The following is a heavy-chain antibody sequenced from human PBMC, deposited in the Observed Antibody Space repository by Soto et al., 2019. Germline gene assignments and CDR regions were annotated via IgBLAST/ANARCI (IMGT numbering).Heavy chain of an antibody. J-gene: IGHJ3*02. CDR1: GFTFSDHY. Sequence: EVQVVESGGGLVQPGGSLRLSCAGSGFTFSDHYMDWVRQAPGKGLEWVGRSRNKAKKYTTEYAASVKGRFTISRDDSKNSRYLQMNSLKTEDTAVYYCARISAAASNAFDIWGQGTMVTVSS. V-gene: IGHV3-72*01. D-gene: IGHD6-13*01. CDR3: ARISAAASNAFDI. CDR2: SRNKAKKYTT.